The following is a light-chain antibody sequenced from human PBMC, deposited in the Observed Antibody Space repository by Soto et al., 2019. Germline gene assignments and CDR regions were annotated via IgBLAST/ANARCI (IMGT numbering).Light chain of an antibody. Sequence: EIVLTQSPATLSLSPGERATLSCRASQSVRTKLAWYQQKAGQAPRLLIYGASTRATGIPDRFSGSGSGTEFTLTIGSLQSEDFAVYYCQQYNSWPPITFGQGTRLEIK. J-gene: IGKJ5*01. V-gene: IGKV3-15*01. CDR1: QSVRTK. CDR3: QQYNSWPPIT. CDR2: GAS.